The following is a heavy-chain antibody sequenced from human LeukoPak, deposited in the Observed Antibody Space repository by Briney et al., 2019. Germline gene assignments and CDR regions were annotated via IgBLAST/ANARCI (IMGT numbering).Heavy chain of an antibody. V-gene: IGHV4-39*01. Sequence: SETLSLTCTVSGGSISSSSYYWGWIRQPPGKGLEWIGGIYYSGSTYYNPSLKSRVTISVDTSKNQFSLKLSSVTAADTAVYYCASIAAARWFDPWGQGTLVTVSS. J-gene: IGHJ5*02. CDR1: GGSISSSSYY. D-gene: IGHD6-13*01. CDR3: ASIAAARWFDP. CDR2: IYYSGST.